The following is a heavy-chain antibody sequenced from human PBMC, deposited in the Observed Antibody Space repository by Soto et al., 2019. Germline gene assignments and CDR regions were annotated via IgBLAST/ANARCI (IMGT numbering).Heavy chain of an antibody. V-gene: IGHV3-33*01. J-gene: IGHJ6*02. CDR1: GFTFSSYG. Sequence: SLRLSCAASGFTFSSYGMHWVRQAPGKGLEWVAVIWYDGSNKYYADSVKGRFTISRDNSKNTLYLQMNSLRAGDTAVYYCARAGGTIFGVVIIDYYYYGMDVWGQGTTVTVSS. D-gene: IGHD3-3*01. CDR3: ARAGGTIFGVVIIDYYYYGMDV. CDR2: IWYDGSNK.